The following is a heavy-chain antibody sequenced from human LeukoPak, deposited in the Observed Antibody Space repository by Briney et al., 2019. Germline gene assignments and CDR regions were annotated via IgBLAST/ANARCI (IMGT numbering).Heavy chain of an antibody. Sequence: PSRSLRLSCAASGVTMSSYGMHWVRKAPRKGLERVAVIWHDGSNKFYADSVKGRFIISRDNPKNTVYLQRNILTAGYTGVYYCARGGDEYSSSPQEYWGLGNLVTVSS. D-gene: IGHD6-6*01. CDR3: ARGGDEYSSSPQEY. CDR2: IWHDGSNK. CDR1: GVTMSSYG. V-gene: IGHV3-33*01. J-gene: IGHJ4*02.